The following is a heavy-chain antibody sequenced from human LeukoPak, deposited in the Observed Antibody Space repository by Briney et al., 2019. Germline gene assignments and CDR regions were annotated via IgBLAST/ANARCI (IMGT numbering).Heavy chain of an antibody. CDR3: ARDPDSGGGFDY. Sequence: GGSLRLSCAASGFTFSSYSMNWVRQAPGKGPEWLSYISRTTSPIYYADSVKGRFTISRDNVKNSLYLQMNSLRAEDTAVYYCARDPDSGGGFDYWGQGTLVTVSS. CDR1: GFTFSSYS. D-gene: IGHD6-25*01. J-gene: IGHJ4*02. V-gene: IGHV3-48*01. CDR2: ISRTTSPI.